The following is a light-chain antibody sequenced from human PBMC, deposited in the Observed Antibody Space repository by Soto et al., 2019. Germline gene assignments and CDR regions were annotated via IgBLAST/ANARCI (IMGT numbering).Light chain of an antibody. CDR1: QSVSSR. V-gene: IGKV3D-15*01. CDR2: GAS. CDR3: QQYNNWPPA. Sequence: EIVLTESPGTLSLSRGEIATLSCRASQSVSSRLAWYQQRPGQAPRLLISGASSRATGIPARFSGSGSGTEFTLTISSLQSEDFAVYYCQQYNNWPPAFGPGTKVDIK. J-gene: IGKJ3*01.